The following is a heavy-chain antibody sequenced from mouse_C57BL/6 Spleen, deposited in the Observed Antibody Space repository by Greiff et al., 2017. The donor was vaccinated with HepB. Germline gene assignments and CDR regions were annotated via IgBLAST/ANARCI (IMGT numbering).Heavy chain of an antibody. CDR2: IHPNSGST. D-gene: IGHD1-1*01. CDR1: GYTFTSYW. Sequence: QVQLQQSGAELVKPGASVKLSCKASGYTFTSYWMHWVKQRPGQGLEWIGMIHPNSGSTNYNEKFKSKATLTVDKSSSTAYMQLSSLTSEDSAVYYCASSYYGSTSFAYWGQGTLVTVSA. V-gene: IGHV1-64*01. J-gene: IGHJ3*01. CDR3: ASSYYGSTSFAY.